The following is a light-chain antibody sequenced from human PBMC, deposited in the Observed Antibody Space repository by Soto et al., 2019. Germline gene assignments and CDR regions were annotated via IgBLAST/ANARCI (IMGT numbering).Light chain of an antibody. J-gene: IGKJ4*01. V-gene: IGKV3-15*01. CDR2: HAY. CDR1: QGIGST. CDR3: QRYYRWPQA. Sequence: EILLTQSPATLSLSPGERATLSCRASQGIGSTLAWYQQKPGQTPRPLIYHAYIRATGVPARFSASGSGTEFTLTINSLQSEDFEVYYCQRYYRWPQAFGGGTKVDIK.